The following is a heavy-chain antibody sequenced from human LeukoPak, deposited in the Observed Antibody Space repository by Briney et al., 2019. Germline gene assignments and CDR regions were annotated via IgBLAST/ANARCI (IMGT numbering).Heavy chain of an antibody. CDR2: IYTSGST. V-gene: IGHV4-4*07. D-gene: IGHD3-10*01. Sequence: SETLSLTCTVSGASISNYYWSWIRQPAGKGLEWIGRIYTSGSTNYNPSLKSRVTMSVDTSKNQFSLKLSSVTAADTAVYYCARMNQLVDYASGSADNWFDPWGQGTLVTVSS. CDR1: GASISNYY. CDR3: ARMNQLVDYASGSADNWFDP. J-gene: IGHJ5*02.